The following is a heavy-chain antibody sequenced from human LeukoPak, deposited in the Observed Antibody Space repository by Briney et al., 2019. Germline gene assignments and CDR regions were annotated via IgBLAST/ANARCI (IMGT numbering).Heavy chain of an antibody. D-gene: IGHD4-17*01. V-gene: IGHV3-21*01. J-gene: IGHJ6*03. CDR2: ISSWSTYI. CDR3: ATVDGDLPYYMND. CDR1: GFTFSDYR. Sequence: GGSLRLSCAASGFTFSDYRMNWVRQAPGKGLEWVSSISSWSTYIYYAASVKGRFTISRDDARSSLYLQMSSLRAEDTAVYHCATVDGDLPYYMNDWGKGTTVTVSS.